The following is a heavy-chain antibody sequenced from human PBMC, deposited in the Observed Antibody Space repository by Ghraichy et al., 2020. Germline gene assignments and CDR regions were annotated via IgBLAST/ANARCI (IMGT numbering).Heavy chain of an antibody. CDR2: IYPGGST. J-gene: IGHJ4*02. CDR3: AGGRGYSYGVLHH. CDR1: GLTVIDNQ. D-gene: IGHD5-18*01. V-gene: IGHV3-66*01. Sequence: GGSLRLSCAASGLTVIDNQMNWVRQAPGKGLEWVSIIYPGGSTYYIDYAKGSFTISRNEYKNMLFLQMNSLKFEDTAVYYCAGGRGYSYGVLHHWGQGPLVTVSS.